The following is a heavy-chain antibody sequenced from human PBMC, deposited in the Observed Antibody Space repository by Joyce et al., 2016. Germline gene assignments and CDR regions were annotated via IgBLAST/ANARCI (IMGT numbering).Heavy chain of an antibody. J-gene: IGHJ4*02. Sequence: EVQLVESGGGLVKPGGSLRLSCAASGFTFSGYSMNWVRQAPGKGLEWVSSISSSSSYIYYADSVKGRITISRDNAKNSLYLQMNSLRAEDTAVYYCARELTYNYGSGSYYQSYYFDYWGQGTLVTVSS. D-gene: IGHD3-10*01. V-gene: IGHV3-21*01. CDR2: ISSSSSYI. CDR3: ARELTYNYGSGSYYQSYYFDY. CDR1: GFTFSGYS.